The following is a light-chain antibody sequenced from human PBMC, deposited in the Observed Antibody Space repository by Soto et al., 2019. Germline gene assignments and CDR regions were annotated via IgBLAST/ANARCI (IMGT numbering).Light chain of an antibody. V-gene: IGLV2-14*01. Sequence: QSALTQPASLSGSPGQSITISCSGTSRDIGAYNLVSWYQQLPGKAPKLLIYEVRSRPSGISYRFSGSKSGTTASLTISSLLPEDEAEYYCSAYTPRSTLVFGGGTKLTVL. CDR2: EVR. CDR3: SAYTPRSTLV. J-gene: IGLJ2*01. CDR1: SRDIGAYNL.